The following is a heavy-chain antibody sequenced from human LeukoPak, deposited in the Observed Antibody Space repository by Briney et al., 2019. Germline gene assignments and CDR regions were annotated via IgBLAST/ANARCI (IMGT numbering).Heavy chain of an antibody. CDR2: IWYDGSNK. CDR1: GFTFSSYG. V-gene: IGHV3-33*01. CDR3: ARATWAAAGTGPPDY. Sequence: GSLRLSCAASGFTFSSYGMHWVRQAPGKGLEWVAVIWYDGSNKYYADSVKGQFTISRDNSKNTLYLQMNSLRAEDTAVYYCARATWAAAGTGPPDYWGQGTLVTVSS. J-gene: IGHJ4*02. D-gene: IGHD6-13*01.